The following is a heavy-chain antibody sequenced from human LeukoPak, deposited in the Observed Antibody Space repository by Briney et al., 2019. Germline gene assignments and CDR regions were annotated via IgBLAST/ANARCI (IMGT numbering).Heavy chain of an antibody. CDR1: GGSISSQY. CDR3: ARGGDDTFVY. J-gene: IGHJ4*02. V-gene: IGHV4-59*11. Sequence: SETLSLTCTVSGGSISSQYWSWIRQPPGKGLEWIGYIYYSGSTNYSPSLKSRVTISVDTSKKQFSLKLSSVTAADTAVYYCARGGDDTFVYWGQGTLVTVSS. D-gene: IGHD2-21*02. CDR2: IYYSGST.